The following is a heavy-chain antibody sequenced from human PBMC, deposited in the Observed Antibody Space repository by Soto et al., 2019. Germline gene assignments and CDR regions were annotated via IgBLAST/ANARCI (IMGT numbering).Heavy chain of an antibody. Sequence: QVQLVQSGAEVKKPGSSVKVSCKASGGTFSSYAISWVRQAPGQGLEWMGGIIPIFGTANYAQKFQGRVTITADESTGTADMQLSSLRSEETVVYYCATRSRGEYYCDSSSYYSSGHYWGQGSLVTVSS. J-gene: IGHJ4*02. CDR3: ATRSRGEYYCDSSSYYSSGHY. CDR2: IIPIFGTA. V-gene: IGHV1-69*01. CDR1: GGTFSSYA. D-gene: IGHD3-22*01.